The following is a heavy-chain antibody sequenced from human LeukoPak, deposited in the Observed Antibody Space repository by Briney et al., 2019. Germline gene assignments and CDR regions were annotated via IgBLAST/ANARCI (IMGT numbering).Heavy chain of an antibody. CDR1: GGSISSYY. V-gene: IGHV4-59*01. CDR2: IYYSGST. Sequence: NSSETLSLTCTVSGGSISSYYWSWIGQPPGKRLEWSGHIYYSGSTNYNPSLKSRVTISVDTSKNQFSLKLSSVTAADTAVYYCASRSSIWSGYQDTLYYFDSWGQGTLVTVSS. D-gene: IGHD3-3*01. J-gene: IGHJ4*02. CDR3: ASRSSIWSGYQDTLYYFDS.